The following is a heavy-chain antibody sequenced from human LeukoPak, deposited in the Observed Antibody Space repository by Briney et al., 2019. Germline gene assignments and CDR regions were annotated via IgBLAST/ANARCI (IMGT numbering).Heavy chain of an antibody. Sequence: GGSLRLSCAVSGFTFSDYHMSWIRQAPGMGLEWISYISSSGSTIYYADSVKGRFTISRDNAKNSLYLQMNSLRAEDTAVYYCPRDLGSHGFDPWGQGTLVTVSS. CDR1: GFTFSDYH. D-gene: IGHD3-10*01. CDR2: ISSSGSTI. CDR3: PRDLGSHGFDP. J-gene: IGHJ5*02. V-gene: IGHV3-11*01.